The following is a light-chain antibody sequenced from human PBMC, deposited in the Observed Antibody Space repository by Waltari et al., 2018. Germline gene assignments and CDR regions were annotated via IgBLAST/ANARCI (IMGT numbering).Light chain of an antibody. CDR2: EVS. CDR3: CSYAGSSTFFYV. V-gene: IGLV2-23*02. CDR1: SSDVGSYNL. Sequence: QSALTQPASVSGSTGQSITISCTGTSSDVGSYNLVSWYQQHPGKAPKLMIYEVSKRPSGFSNRFSGSKSGNTASLTISGLQAEDEADYYCCSYAGSSTFFYVFGTGTKVTVL. J-gene: IGLJ1*01.